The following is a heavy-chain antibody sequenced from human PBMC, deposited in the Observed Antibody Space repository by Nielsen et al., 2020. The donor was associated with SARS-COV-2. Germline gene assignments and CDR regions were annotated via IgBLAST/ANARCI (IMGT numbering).Heavy chain of an antibody. J-gene: IGHJ3*02. D-gene: IGHD2-15*01. CDR2: MSPNSGKT. CDR1: AYTFTSYD. CDR3: ARVKRVSLVVGLIARNAAFDI. V-gene: IGHV1-8*01. Sequence: ASVKVSCKDSAYTFTSYDVNWVRQDTGQELEGMGWMSPNSGKTGYARKFQGRVSMTRNTSISTAYMELSSLRSEDTAMYYCARVKRVSLVVGLIARNAAFDIWCQGTMVTV.